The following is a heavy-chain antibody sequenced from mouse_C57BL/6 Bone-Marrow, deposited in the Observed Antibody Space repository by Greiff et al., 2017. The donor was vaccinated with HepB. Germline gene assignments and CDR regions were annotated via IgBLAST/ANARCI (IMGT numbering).Heavy chain of an antibody. J-gene: IGHJ2*01. CDR1: GYTFTDYN. D-gene: IGHD1-1*01. Sequence: EVQLQQSGPELVKPGASVKIPCKASGYTFTDYNMDWVKQSHGKSLEWIGDINPNNGGTIYNQKFKGKATLTVDKSSSTAYMELRSLTSEDTAVYDCARYGSSHPYYFDYWGQGTTLTVSS. V-gene: IGHV1-18*01. CDR2: INPNNGGT. CDR3: ARYGSSHPYYFDY.